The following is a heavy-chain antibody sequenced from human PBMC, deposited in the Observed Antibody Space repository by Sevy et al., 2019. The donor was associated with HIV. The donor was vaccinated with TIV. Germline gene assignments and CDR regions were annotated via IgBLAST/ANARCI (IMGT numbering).Heavy chain of an antibody. CDR2: ITDTGGDT. Sequence: GGSLRLSCAASGFTFSSYAMTWVRQAPGKGLEWVSSITDTGGDTYKADSAKGRFILSRDNSKNTLEQQMSSLRADDTAVYYYAKGRSAELLSFEEPPYHCDFWGQGTLVTVSS. J-gene: IGHJ4*02. CDR3: AKGRSAELLSFEEPPYHCDF. CDR1: GFTFSSYA. D-gene: IGHD3-10*01. V-gene: IGHV3-23*01.